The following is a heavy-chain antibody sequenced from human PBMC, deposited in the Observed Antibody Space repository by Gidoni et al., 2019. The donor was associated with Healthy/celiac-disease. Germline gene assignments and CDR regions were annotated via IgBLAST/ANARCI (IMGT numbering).Heavy chain of an antibody. J-gene: IGHJ6*02. D-gene: IGHD6-13*01. CDR1: GFTFSSYS. Sequence: EVQLVESGGGLVKPGGSLRLSCAASGFTFSSYSMNWVRQAPGKGLEWVSSISSSSSYIYYADSVKGRFTISRDNAKNSLYLQMNSLRAEDTAVYYCARYAAADYYYYYGMDVWGQGTTVTVSS. CDR2: ISSSSSYI. V-gene: IGHV3-21*01. CDR3: ARYAAADYYYYYGMDV.